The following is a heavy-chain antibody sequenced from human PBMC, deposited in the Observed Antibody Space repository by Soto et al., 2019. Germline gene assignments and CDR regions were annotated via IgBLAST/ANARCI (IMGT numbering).Heavy chain of an antibody. D-gene: IGHD1-26*01. CDR2: LYWNDDR. CDR3: AHSASVPCCYYFDS. V-gene: IGHV2-5*01. CDR1: GFSLSSIGVA. J-gene: IGHJ4*02. Sequence: VSGPTLVNPTQTLTLTCTFSGFSLSSIGVAVGWIRQPPGKALEWLALLYWNDDRRYSPSLKSRLTVTKDTSKNQVVLTMTNMDPADTATYYCAHSASVPCCYYFDSWGQGTLVTSPQ.